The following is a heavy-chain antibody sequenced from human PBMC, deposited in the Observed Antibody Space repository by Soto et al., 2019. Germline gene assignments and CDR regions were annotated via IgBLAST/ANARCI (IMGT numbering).Heavy chain of an antibody. J-gene: IGHJ6*02. CDR3: AKQYSSSWYVSGYYGMDV. Sequence: PSETLSLTCAVYGGFVSSGSYNWSWIGQPPGKGLEWIGEMSHSGSTYYNPSLKSRVTISVDTSKNQFSLKLSSVTAADTAVYYCAKQYSSSWYVSGYYGMDVWGQGTTVTVSS. D-gene: IGHD6-13*01. CDR1: GGFVSSGSYN. V-gene: IGHV4-39*01. CDR2: MSHSGST.